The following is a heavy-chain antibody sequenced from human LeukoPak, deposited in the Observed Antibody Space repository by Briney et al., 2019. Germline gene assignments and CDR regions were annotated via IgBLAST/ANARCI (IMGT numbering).Heavy chain of an antibody. Sequence: PGGSLRLSCAASGFTFSSYAMSWVRQAPGKGLEWVSAISGSGGSTYYADSVKGRFTISRDNSKNTLYLQMNSLRAEDTAVYYCARSSGGSSIYYYYGMDVWGQGTTVTVSS. CDR1: GFTFSSYA. D-gene: IGHD2-15*01. CDR3: ARSSGGSSIYYYYGMDV. CDR2: ISGSGGST. V-gene: IGHV3-23*01. J-gene: IGHJ6*02.